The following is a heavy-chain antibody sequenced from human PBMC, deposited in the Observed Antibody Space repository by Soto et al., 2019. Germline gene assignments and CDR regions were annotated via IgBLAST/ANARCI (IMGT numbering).Heavy chain of an antibody. Sequence: EVQLVESEGGLVQPGGSPRLSCAASGFTFSYYWMHWVRQAPGQGLVWVSRIHSDGSSTTYADSVKGRFTISRDNAKNTLYLQMNRLRAEDTAVYYCARVDRGAFDLWGQGTMVTVSS. J-gene: IGHJ3*01. CDR1: GFTFSYYW. CDR3: ARVDRGAFDL. CDR2: IHSDGSST. V-gene: IGHV3-74*01. D-gene: IGHD3-9*01.